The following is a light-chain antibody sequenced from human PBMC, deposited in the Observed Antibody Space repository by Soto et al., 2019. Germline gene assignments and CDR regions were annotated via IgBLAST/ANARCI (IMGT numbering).Light chain of an antibody. CDR3: CSSGGSPTYV. CDR1: RSNVGSYKL. Sequence: QSVLTQPASVSGSPGQSITISCPGTRSNVGSYKLVSWYQQHPGKAPKLMIFEVNKRPSGVSNRFSGSKSGNTASLTISGLKVEDEADYYCCSSGGSPTYVFGTGTKLTVL. CDR2: EVN. V-gene: IGLV2-23*02. J-gene: IGLJ1*01.